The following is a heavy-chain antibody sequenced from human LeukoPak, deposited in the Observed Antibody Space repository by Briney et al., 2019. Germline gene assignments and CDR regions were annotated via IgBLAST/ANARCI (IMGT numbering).Heavy chain of an antibody. CDR3: ARRATTERGHSYGLDY. CDR2: ISGSSTYI. V-gene: IGHV3-21*01. Sequence: PGGSLRLSCAASGFTFSSYWMHWVRQAPGKGLEWVSSISGSSTYIYYADSVRGRFTVSRDNAKNSLYLQMNSLTAEDTAVYYCARRATTERGHSYGLDYWGQGTLVTVSS. D-gene: IGHD5-18*01. J-gene: IGHJ4*02. CDR1: GFTFSSYW.